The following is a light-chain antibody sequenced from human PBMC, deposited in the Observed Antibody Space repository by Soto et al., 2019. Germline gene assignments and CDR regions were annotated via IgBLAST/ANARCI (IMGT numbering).Light chain of an antibody. CDR2: DAS. CDR1: QSVSSSH. V-gene: IGKV3-20*01. Sequence: ETVLTQSPGTLSLSPGERATLSCRASQSVSSSHLTWYQQKPGQAPRLLIYDASSRATGIPDRFSGSGSGTDFTLTISRLEPEDFALYYCQQFASSPWTFGQGTKVEIK. CDR3: QQFASSPWT. J-gene: IGKJ1*01.